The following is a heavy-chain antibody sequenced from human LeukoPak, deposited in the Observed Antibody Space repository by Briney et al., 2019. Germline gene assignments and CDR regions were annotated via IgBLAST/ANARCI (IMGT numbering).Heavy chain of an antibody. V-gene: IGHV3-48*02. J-gene: IGHJ4*02. CDR1: GFSFSSYA. CDR2: ISSGSTI. CDR3: ARDPGY. Sequence: SGGSLRLSCAASGFSFSSYAMSWVRQAPGKGLEWLSYISSGSTIYYADSVKGRFTISRDNAKNSLYLQMNSLRDEDTAVYYCARDPGYWGQGTLVTVSS.